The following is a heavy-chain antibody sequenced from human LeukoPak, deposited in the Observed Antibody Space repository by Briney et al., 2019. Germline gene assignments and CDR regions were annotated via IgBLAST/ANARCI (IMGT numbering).Heavy chain of an antibody. J-gene: IGHJ4*02. CDR3: ARVLLWSPLGGFDY. D-gene: IGHD3-10*01. V-gene: IGHV4-61*05. CDR2: IYYSGST. CDR1: GGSISSSSYY. Sequence: PSETLSLTCTVSGGSISSSSYYWGWIRQPPGKGLEWIGYIYYSGSTNYNPSLKSRVTISVDTSKNQFSLKLSSVTAADTAVYYCARVLLWSPLGGFDYWGQGTLVTVSS.